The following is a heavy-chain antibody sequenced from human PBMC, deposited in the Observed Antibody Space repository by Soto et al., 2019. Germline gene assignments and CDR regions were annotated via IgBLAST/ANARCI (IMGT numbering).Heavy chain of an antibody. CDR3: ARGPRDY. CDR1: GFTFSSYW. J-gene: IGHJ4*02. Sequence: EVQLVESGGGLVQPGGSLRLSCAASGFTFSSYWMNWVRQAPGEGLEWVANIDQDGSEKSYVDSVKGRFTISRDNTKNSLFRLMNNLRADGPAVYYCARGPRDYWGEGTLVTVSS. CDR2: IDQDGSEK. V-gene: IGHV3-7*01.